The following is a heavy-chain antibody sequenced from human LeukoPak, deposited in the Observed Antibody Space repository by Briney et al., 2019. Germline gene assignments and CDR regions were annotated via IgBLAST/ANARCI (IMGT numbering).Heavy chain of an antibody. D-gene: IGHD3-3*01. V-gene: IGHV3-23*01. CDR2: ISGSGGST. Sequence: GGSLRLSCAASGFTFSNAWMSWVRQAPGKGLEWVSAISGSGGSTYYADSVKGRFTISRDNSKNTLYLQMNSLRAEDTAVYYCAKVRDFWSGYYPLLLFDYWGQGTLVTVSS. CDR1: GFTFSNAW. J-gene: IGHJ4*02. CDR3: AKVRDFWSGYYPLLLFDY.